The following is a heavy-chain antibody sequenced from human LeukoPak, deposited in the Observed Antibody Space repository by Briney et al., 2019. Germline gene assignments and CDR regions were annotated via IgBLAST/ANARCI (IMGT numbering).Heavy chain of an antibody. CDR3: ARTPRLTKDGYNWDDAFDI. CDR2: MNPNSGNT. V-gene: IGHV1-8*03. CDR1: GYTFTSYD. J-gene: IGHJ3*02. D-gene: IGHD5-24*01. Sequence: GASVKVSCKASGYTFTSYDINWVRQATGQGLEWMGWMNPNSGNTGYAQKFQGRVTITRNTSISTAYMELSSLRSEDTAVYYCARTPRLTKDGYNWDDAFDIWGQGTMVTVSS.